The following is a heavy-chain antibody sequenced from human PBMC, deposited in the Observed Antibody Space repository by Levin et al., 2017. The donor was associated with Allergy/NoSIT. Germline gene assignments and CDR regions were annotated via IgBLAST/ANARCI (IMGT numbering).Heavy chain of an antibody. D-gene: IGHD3-16*01. V-gene: IGHV2-5*02. CDR2: IYWDDDK. Sequence: SGPTLVKPTQTLTLTCTFSGFSLTASPVGVGWIRQLPDAALEWLALIYWDDDKRYSPSLKSRLTITKDTSKNQVVLTMTNMDPVDTATYFCAHRTTGVWGYWGQGTLVTVSS. J-gene: IGHJ4*02. CDR1: GFSLTASPVG. CDR3: AHRTTGVWGY.